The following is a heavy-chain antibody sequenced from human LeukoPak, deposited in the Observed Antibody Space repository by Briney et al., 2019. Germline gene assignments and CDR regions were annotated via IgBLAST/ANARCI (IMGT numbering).Heavy chain of an antibody. J-gene: IGHJ6*02. CDR3: TRQAPRVGYCSSTSCWGVHYYYYGMDV. V-gene: IGHV3-73*01. Sequence: GGSLRLSCAATGFTFSGSAMHWVRQASGKGLEWVGRIRSKANSYATAYAASVKGRFTISRDDSKNTAYLQMNSLKTEDTAVYYCTRQAPRVGYCSSTSCWGVHYYYYGMDVWGQGTTVTVSS. D-gene: IGHD2-2*01. CDR2: IRSKANSYAT. CDR1: GFTFSGSA.